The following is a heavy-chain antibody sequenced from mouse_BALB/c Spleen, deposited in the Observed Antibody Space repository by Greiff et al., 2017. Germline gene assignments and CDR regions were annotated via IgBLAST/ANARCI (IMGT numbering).Heavy chain of an antibody. D-gene: IGHD4-1*01. J-gene: IGHJ2*01. Sequence: QVQLQQPGAELVRPGASVKLSCKASGYTFTSYWINWVKQRPGQGLEWIGNIYPSDSYTNYNQKFKDKATLTVDKSSSTAYMQLSSLTSEDSAVYYCARGKLGRDYFDYWGQGTTLTVSS. V-gene: IGHV1-69*02. CDR1: GYTFTSYW. CDR2: IYPSDSYT. CDR3: ARGKLGRDYFDY.